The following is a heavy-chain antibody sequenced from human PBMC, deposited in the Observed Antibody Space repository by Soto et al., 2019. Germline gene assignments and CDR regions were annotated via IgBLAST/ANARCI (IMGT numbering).Heavy chain of an antibody. Sequence: QVKLVHSGAEVKNPGTSMKVSCKASGYTFGTSGISGIRQAPGQGLEWMGWISAYNCNRNYEQKLQDRVTMTTDTSTNTAYLELRSLRSDDTAVYYCARAGHYYDSSGYANWGQGTLVTVSS. D-gene: IGHD3-22*01. J-gene: IGHJ4*02. CDR2: ISAYNCNR. CDR3: ARAGHYYDSSGYAN. CDR1: GYTFGTSG. V-gene: IGHV1-18*01.